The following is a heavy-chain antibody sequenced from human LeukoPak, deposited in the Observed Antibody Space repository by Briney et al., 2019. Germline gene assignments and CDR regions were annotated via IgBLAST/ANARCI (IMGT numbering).Heavy chain of an antibody. CDR1: GFTFSSYS. Sequence: GGSLRLSCAASGFTFSSYSMSWVRQAPGKGLEWVSSISSSSSYIYYADSVKGRFTISRDNAKNSLYLQMKSLRAEDTAVYYCARDLVVPAAMDAFDIWGQGTMVTVSS. J-gene: IGHJ3*02. CDR2: ISSSSSYI. D-gene: IGHD2-2*01. CDR3: ARDLVVPAAMDAFDI. V-gene: IGHV3-21*01.